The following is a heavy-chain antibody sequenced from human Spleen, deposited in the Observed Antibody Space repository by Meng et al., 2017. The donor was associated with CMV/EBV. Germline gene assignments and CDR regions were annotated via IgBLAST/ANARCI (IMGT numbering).Heavy chain of an antibody. CDR3: ARDGCSSTSCYKNYYCYYGMDV. D-gene: IGHD2-2*01. J-gene: IGHJ6*02. V-gene: IGHV3-74*01. CDR1: GFTFSSYW. CDR2: INSDGSST. Sequence: GGSLRLSCAASGFTFSSYWMHWVRQAPGKGLVWVARINSDGSSTTYADSVKGRFTISRDNAKNSLFLQMNSLRADDTAVYYCARDGCSSTSCYKNYYCYYGMDVWGQGTTVTVSS.